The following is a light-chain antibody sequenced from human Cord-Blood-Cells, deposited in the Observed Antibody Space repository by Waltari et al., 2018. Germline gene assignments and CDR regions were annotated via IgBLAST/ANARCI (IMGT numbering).Light chain of an antibody. J-gene: IGLJ1*01. V-gene: IGLV2-14*01. CDR1: SSDVGGYNY. CDR2: EVS. Sequence: QSALTQPASVSGSPGQSITISCTGTSSDVGGYNYVSWYQQHPGKAPKLMIYEVSKRPPGVSNRVAGSKSGNTASLTISGRQAEDEADYYCSSYTSSSTLVFGTGTKVTVL. CDR3: SSYTSSSTLV.